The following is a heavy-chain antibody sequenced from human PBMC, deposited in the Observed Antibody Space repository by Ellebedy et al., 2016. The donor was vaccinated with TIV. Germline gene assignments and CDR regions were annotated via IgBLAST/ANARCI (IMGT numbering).Heavy chain of an antibody. D-gene: IGHD4-23*01. J-gene: IGHJ4*02. CDR1: GGSISSYY. V-gene: IGHV4-59*01. Sequence: MPSETLSLTCTVSGGSISSYYWSWIRQPPGMGLEWIGYIYYSGSTNYNPSLKSRVTISVDTSKNQFSLKLSSVTAADTAVYYCARAEGSTVGRVWGQGTLVTVSS. CDR2: IYYSGST. CDR3: ARAEGSTVGRV.